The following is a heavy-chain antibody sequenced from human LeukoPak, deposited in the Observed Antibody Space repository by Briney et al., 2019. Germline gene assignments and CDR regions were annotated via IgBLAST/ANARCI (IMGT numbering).Heavy chain of an antibody. CDR1: GYTFTSYD. J-gene: IGHJ5*02. D-gene: IGHD3-3*01. Sequence: ASVKVSCKASGYTFTSYDINWVRQATGQGLEWMGWMNPNSGNTGYAQKFQGRVTMTRNTSISTAYMELSSLRSEDTAVYYCARGFRYYDFWSGYISNWFDPWGQGTLVTVSS. CDR3: ARGFRYYDFWSGYISNWFDP. CDR2: MNPNSGNT. V-gene: IGHV1-8*01.